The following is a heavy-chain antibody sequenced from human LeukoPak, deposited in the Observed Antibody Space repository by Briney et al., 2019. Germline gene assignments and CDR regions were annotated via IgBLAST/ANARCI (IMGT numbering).Heavy chain of an antibody. Sequence: GGSLRLSCAASGFTFSSYWMHWVRQAPGKGLVWVSRINNDGSSISYADSVKGRFTISRDNSKDILYLQMNSLGAEDTAVYYCAKRYYYDNSGLWDSWGQGTLVTVSS. J-gene: IGHJ4*02. CDR3: AKRYYYDNSGLWDS. CDR2: INNDGSSI. CDR1: GFTFSSYW. D-gene: IGHD3-22*01. V-gene: IGHV3-74*01.